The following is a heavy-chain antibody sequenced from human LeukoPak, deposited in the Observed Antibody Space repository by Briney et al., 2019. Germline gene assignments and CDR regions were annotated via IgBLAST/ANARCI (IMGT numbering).Heavy chain of an antibody. CDR3: ARGEEKATITGLDF. D-gene: IGHD5-24*01. Sequence: GGSLRLSCAASGFTFSNYDMHWVRQAPGKGLEWVSAISSSSAYIYYADSVKGRFTISRDNAENSLFLQLNSLRAEDTAVYFCARGEEKATITGLDFWGQGTLVTVSS. CDR2: ISSSSAYI. J-gene: IGHJ4*02. V-gene: IGHV3-21*01. CDR1: GFTFSNYD.